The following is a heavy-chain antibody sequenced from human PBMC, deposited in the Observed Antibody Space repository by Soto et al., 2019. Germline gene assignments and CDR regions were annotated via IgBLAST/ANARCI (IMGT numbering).Heavy chain of an antibody. CDR1: GYLFTNYD. CDR2: INPNSGNT. D-gene: IGHD4-17*01. J-gene: IGHJ5*02. Sequence: ASVKVSCKASGYLFTNYDINWVRQATGRALQYLGWINPNSGNTGDVQKCKGRVTMTRNTSLNTAYIELNSMRSEDTSRYQCARGIKYSDYTNWFDPR. CDR3: ARGIKYSDYTNWFDP. V-gene: IGHV1-8*01.